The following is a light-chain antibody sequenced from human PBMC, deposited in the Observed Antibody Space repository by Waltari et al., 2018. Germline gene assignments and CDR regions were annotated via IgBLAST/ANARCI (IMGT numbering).Light chain of an antibody. J-gene: IGLJ3*02. CDR1: GSNIGAGYD. CDR3: QSYDTSLSVV. Sequence: QSVLTQPPSVSGAPGQRVTIPCTGSGSNIGAGYDVHWYQQLPRAAPKLRIYGSSSRPLGVPDRFFGSTSGTSASLAIIGLQAEDEADYYCQSYDTSLSVVFGGGTKLTVL. CDR2: GSS. V-gene: IGLV1-40*01.